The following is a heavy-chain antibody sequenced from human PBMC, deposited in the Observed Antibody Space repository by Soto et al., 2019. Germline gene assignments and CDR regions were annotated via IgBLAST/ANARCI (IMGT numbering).Heavy chain of an antibody. CDR1: GFTFSSYG. V-gene: IGHV3-30*18. CDR3: AKDSPPPYDYSWGSYLNYFDY. CDR2: ISYDGSNK. D-gene: IGHD3-16*02. J-gene: IGHJ4*02. Sequence: QVQLVESGGGVVQPGRSLRLSCAASGFTFSSYGMHWVRQAPGKGLEWVAVISYDGSNKYYADSVKGRFTISRDNSKNTVYLQMTSLRAEDTAVYYCAKDSPPPYDYSWGSYLNYFDYWGQGTLVTVSS.